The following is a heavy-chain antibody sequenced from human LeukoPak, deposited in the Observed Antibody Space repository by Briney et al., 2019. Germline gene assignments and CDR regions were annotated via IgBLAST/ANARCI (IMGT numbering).Heavy chain of an antibody. CDR1: GYTFTSYD. J-gene: IGHJ4*02. Sequence: ASVKVSCKASGYTFTSYDINWVRQATGQGLEWMGWMNPNSGNTGYAQKFQGRVTMTTNTSISTAYMELSSLRSKGTAVYYCARTLPYSAYAHGDYWGQGTLVTVSS. CDR2: MNPNSGNT. CDR3: ARTLPYSAYAHGDY. D-gene: IGHD5-12*01. V-gene: IGHV1-8*01.